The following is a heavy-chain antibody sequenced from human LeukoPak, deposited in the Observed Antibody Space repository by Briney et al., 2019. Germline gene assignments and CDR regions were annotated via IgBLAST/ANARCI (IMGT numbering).Heavy chain of an antibody. Sequence: GASVKVSCKASGYTLTTYYMHWLRQAPGQGLGWMGLINPNGGSTIYAQKFQGRVTMTRDTSTSTVYMELSSLRSEDTAMYYCTRGGTRDDYWGQGTLITVSS. CDR1: GYTLTTYY. D-gene: IGHD3-3*01. CDR2: INPNGGST. V-gene: IGHV1-46*03. J-gene: IGHJ4*02. CDR3: TRGGTRDDY.